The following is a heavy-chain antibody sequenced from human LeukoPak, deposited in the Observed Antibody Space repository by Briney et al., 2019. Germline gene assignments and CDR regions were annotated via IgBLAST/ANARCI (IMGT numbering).Heavy chain of an antibody. CDR3: AKDLSYLQFATLAHIYGSGLPWSANDY. CDR2: ITRSSTTI. J-gene: IGHJ4*02. Sequence: GGSLRLSCAASGFNFSIYSMNWVRQAPGKGLEWVSYITRSSTTIYYADSVKGRFTISRDNAKNSLYLQMNSLRAEDTAVYYCAKDLSYLQFATLAHIYGSGLPWSANDYWGQGTLVTVSS. V-gene: IGHV3-48*01. D-gene: IGHD3-10*01. CDR1: GFNFSIYS.